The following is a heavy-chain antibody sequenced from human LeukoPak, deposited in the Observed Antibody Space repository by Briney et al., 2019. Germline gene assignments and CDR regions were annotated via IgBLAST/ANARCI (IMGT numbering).Heavy chain of an antibody. V-gene: IGHV4-34*01. D-gene: IGHD3-22*01. J-gene: IGHJ4*02. CDR3: ARDSSGSYYFDY. CDR2: INHSGST. CDR1: GGSFSGYY. Sequence: SETLSLTCAVYGGSFSGYYWSWIRQPPGKGLEWIGEINHSGSTNYNPSLKSRVTISVDTSKNQFSLKLSSVTAADTAVYYCARDSSGSYYFDYWGQGTLVTVSS.